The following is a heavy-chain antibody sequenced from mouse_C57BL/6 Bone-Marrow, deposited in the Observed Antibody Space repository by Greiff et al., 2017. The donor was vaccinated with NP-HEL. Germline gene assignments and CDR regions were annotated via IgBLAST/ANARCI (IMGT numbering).Heavy chain of an antibody. CDR1: GFSFNTYA. D-gene: IGHD2-2*01. Sequence: EVQLQESGGGLVQPKGSLKLSCAASGFSFNTYAMNWVRQAPGKGLEWVARIRSKSNNYATYYADSVKDRFTISRDDSESMLYLQMNNLKTEDTAMDYCVTLLWLRRAWFAYWGQGTRVTVSA. V-gene: IGHV10-1*01. CDR2: IRSKSNNYAT. J-gene: IGHJ3*01. CDR3: VTLLWLRRAWFAY.